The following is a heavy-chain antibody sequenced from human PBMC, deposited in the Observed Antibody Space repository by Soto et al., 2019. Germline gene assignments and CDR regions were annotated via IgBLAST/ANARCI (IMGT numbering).Heavy chain of an antibody. CDR2: INADGSYT. V-gene: IGHV3-74*01. J-gene: IGHJ4*02. D-gene: IGHD1-26*01. CDR3: AIALCGRAGDDY. CDR1: GFTFSSYW. Sequence: EVQLAESGGGLVQPGGSLRLSCAASGFTFSSYWMHWVRHAPGKGLMWVSRINADGSYTTYADSVKGRVTISRDNAKNTLYLQMNSLSAEDTAVYYCAIALCGRAGDDYWGQGTLVTVAS.